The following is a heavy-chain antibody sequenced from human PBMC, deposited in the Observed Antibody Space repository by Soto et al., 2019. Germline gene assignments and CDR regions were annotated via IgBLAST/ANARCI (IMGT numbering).Heavy chain of an antibody. CDR3: ARALIQLWPHYYYGMDV. D-gene: IGHD5-18*01. J-gene: IGHJ6*02. Sequence: SDTLSLTCTVSGDSISSGNKYWSWIRQPPGKGLEWMGYIYSSGSTYYNPSLKSRLSISLHTSDNQFSLKQTSVTAADTAVYYCARALIQLWPHYYYGMDVWGQGTTVTVSS. CDR2: IYSSGST. CDR1: GDSISSGNKY. V-gene: IGHV4-30-4*02.